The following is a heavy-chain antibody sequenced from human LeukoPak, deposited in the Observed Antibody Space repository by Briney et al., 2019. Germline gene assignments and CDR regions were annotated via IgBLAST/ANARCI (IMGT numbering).Heavy chain of an antibody. D-gene: IGHD1-26*01. CDR3: ARPMGL. Sequence: SETLSLTCAVYGGSFSGYYWSWIRRPPGKGLEWIGEINHSGSTNYNPSLKSRVTISVDTSKNQFSLKLSSVTAADTAVYYCARPMGLWGQGTLVTVSS. V-gene: IGHV4-34*01. CDR2: INHSGST. J-gene: IGHJ4*02. CDR1: GGSFSGYY.